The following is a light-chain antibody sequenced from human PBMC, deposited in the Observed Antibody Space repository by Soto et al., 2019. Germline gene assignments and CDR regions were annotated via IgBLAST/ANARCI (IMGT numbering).Light chain of an antibody. CDR3: QQYGNSPPWT. J-gene: IGKJ5*01. CDR1: QSISSNY. V-gene: IGKV3-20*01. Sequence: EIVLTQSPGTLSLSPGERATLSCRASQSISSNYLAWYQQKPGQAPRLLIYGASSRATGIPDRFSGSGSGTDFTLGISRLEPEDFAVYYCQQYGNSPPWTFGQGTRLETK. CDR2: GAS.